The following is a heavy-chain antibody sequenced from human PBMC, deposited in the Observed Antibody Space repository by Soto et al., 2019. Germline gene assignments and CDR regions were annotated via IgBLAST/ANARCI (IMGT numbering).Heavy chain of an antibody. D-gene: IGHD4-17*01. J-gene: IGHJ4*02. Sequence: SETLSLTCTVSGGSIRDYFWTWIRQPPGKGLEWIVYIYYSGRTNYNPSLKSRVSISADTYKNHFSLQLRSVTAADTAVYYCARVGGDDFGDSGGFDYWGQGTLVTVS. CDR3: ARVGGDDFGDSGGFDY. CDR1: GGSIRDYF. CDR2: IYYSGRT. V-gene: IGHV4-59*01.